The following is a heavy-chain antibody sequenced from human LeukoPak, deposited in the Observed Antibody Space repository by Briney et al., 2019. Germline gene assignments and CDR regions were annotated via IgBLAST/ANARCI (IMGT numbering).Heavy chain of an antibody. CDR3: ARAVRGIWFDP. CDR1: GGSISSSSYY. V-gene: IGHV4-39*01. CDR2: IYYSGST. Sequence: PSETLSLTCTVSGGSISSSSYYWGWIRHPPGKGLEWIGSIYYSGSTYYNPSLKSRVTISVDTSKNQFSLKLSSVTAADTAVYYCARAVRGIWFDPWGQGTLVTVSS. J-gene: IGHJ5*02. D-gene: IGHD3-16*01.